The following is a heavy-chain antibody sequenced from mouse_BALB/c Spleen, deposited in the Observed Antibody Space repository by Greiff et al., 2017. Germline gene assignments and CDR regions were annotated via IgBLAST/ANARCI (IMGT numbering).Heavy chain of an antibody. Sequence: EVQVVESGPELVKPGASVKISCKASGYTFTDYNMHWVKQSHGKSLEWIGYIYPYNGGTGYNQKFKSKATLTVDNSSSTAYMELRSLTSEDSAVYYCARDIDGYYYFDYWGQGTTLTVSS. V-gene: IGHV1S29*02. CDR1: GYTFTDYN. J-gene: IGHJ2*01. D-gene: IGHD2-3*01. CDR3: ARDIDGYYYFDY. CDR2: IYPYNGGT.